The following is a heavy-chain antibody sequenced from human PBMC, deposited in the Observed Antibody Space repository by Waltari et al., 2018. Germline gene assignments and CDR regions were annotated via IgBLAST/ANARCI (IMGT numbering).Heavy chain of an antibody. CDR1: GFTFSSYG. V-gene: IGHV3-33*01. CDR3: ARAGAVAGRYYYYYMDV. CDR2: IWYDGNNK. D-gene: IGHD6-19*01. Sequence: QVQLVESGGGVVQPGRSLRLSCAASGFTFSSYGMHWVRQAPGKGLEWVAVIWYDGNNKYYADSVKGRFTSSRDNSKNTLYLQMNSLRAEDTAVYYCARAGAVAGRYYYYYMDVWGKGTTVTVSS. J-gene: IGHJ6*03.